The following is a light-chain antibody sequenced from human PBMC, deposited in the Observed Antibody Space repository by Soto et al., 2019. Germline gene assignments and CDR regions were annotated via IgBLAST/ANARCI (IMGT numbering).Light chain of an antibody. CDR1: QSVSTD. CDR3: QQYCSWPPWT. CDR2: GAS. J-gene: IGKJ1*01. V-gene: IGKV3-15*01. Sequence: EVLVTQSPATLSVSPGEGVTLSCSASQSVSTDLAWYQQKPGQAPRLLIYGASIRAIGVPDRFSGSGSGTDFTFTISSLQSEESAIYYCQQYCSWPPWTFGQGTKVEV.